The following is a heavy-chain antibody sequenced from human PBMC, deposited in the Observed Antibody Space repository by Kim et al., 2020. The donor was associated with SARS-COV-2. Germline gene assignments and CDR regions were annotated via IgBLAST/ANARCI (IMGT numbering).Heavy chain of an antibody. Sequence: SVKVSCKASGGTFSSYAISWVRQAPGQGLEWMGGIIPIFGTANYAQKFQGRVTITADESTSTAYMELSSLRSEHTAVYYCARAYDILIPATTTGFDPWGQGTLGTVSS. J-gene: IGHJ5*02. CDR2: IIPIFGTA. CDR1: GGTFSSYA. CDR3: ARAYDILIPATTTGFDP. D-gene: IGHD3-9*01. V-gene: IGHV1-69*13.